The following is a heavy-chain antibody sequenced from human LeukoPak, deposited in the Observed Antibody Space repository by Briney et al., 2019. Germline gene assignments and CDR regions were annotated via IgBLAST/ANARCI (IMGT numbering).Heavy chain of an antibody. CDR1: GGTFSSYG. J-gene: IGHJ3*02. CDR3: PRSGVVPDAIFAVGACDI. Sequence: SVKVSCKASGGTFSSYGIRWVRQAPGQGLEWMGGIIPIFGTANYAQKFQGRVTITTDESTSTAYMQLSSLRSEDTAVYYCPRSGVVPDAIFAVGACDIWGRGTMVTVSS. CDR2: IIPIFGTA. V-gene: IGHV1-69*05. D-gene: IGHD2-2*01.